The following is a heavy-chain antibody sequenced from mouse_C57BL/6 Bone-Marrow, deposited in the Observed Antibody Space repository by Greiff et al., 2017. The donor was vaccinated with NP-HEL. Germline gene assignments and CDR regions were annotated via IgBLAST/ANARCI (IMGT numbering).Heavy chain of an antibody. V-gene: IGHV5-12*01. CDR1: GFTFSDYY. CDR2: ISNGGGST. J-gene: IGHJ1*03. D-gene: IGHD1-1*01. CDR3: ARFTTVVDWYFDV. Sequence: EVQVVESGGGLVQPGGSLKLSCAASGFTFSDYYMYWVRQTPEKRLEWVAYISNGGGSTYYPDTVKGRFPISRDNAKNTLYLQMSRLKSEDTAMYYCARFTTVVDWYFDVWGTGTTVTVAS.